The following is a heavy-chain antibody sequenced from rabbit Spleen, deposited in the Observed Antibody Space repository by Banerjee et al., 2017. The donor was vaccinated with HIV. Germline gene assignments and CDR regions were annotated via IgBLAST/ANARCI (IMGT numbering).Heavy chain of an antibody. CDR1: GFDFSNYG. V-gene: IGHV1S47*01. J-gene: IGHJ4*01. CDR3: ARDGAGGSYFAL. CDR2: IEPIFGNT. D-gene: IGHD8-1*01. Sequence: QEQLVESGGGLVQPGGSLKLSCKASGFDFSNYGVSWVRQAPGKGLEWIGYIEPIFGNTYYANWVNGRFTISSHNAQNTLYLQLSSLTAADTATYFCARDGAGGSYFALWGPGTLVTVS.